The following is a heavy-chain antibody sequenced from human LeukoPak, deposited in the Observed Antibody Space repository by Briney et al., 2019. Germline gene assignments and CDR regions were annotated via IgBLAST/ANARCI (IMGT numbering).Heavy chain of an antibody. D-gene: IGHD6-19*01. Sequence: GGSLRLSCAASGFTFSSYSMNWVRQAPGKGLEWVSSISSSSSYIYYADSVKGRFTISRDNAKNSLYLQMNSLRAEDTAVYYCARATLAVAGEGYFDYWGQGTLVTVSS. V-gene: IGHV3-21*01. CDR1: GFTFSSYS. CDR3: ARATLAVAGEGYFDY. J-gene: IGHJ4*02. CDR2: ISSSSSYI.